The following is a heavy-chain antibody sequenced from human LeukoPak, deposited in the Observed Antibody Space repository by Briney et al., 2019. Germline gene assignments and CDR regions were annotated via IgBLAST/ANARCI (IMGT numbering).Heavy chain of an antibody. J-gene: IGHJ4*02. Sequence: ASVKVSGKTSGYTFNDYYVHWVRQAPGQGLEWMGWINPNSGRTNYAPKFQGRVTLTTDTSISTAYMELSGLISGDTALYYCARDSSDVLTGYYHFWGQGTLVTVSS. CDR3: ARDSSDVLTGYYHF. D-gene: IGHD3-9*01. V-gene: IGHV1-2*02. CDR1: GYTFNDYY. CDR2: INPNSGRT.